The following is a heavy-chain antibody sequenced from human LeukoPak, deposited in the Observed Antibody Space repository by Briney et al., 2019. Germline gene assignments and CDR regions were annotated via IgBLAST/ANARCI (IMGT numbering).Heavy chain of an antibody. CDR2: IYYSGST. Sequence: SETLSLTCTVSGGSISSYYWSWIRQPPGKGLEWIGYIYYSGSTNYNPSLKSRVTISVDTSKNQFSLKLSSVTAADTAMYYCARGGSFFRYYFDYWGQGTLVTVSS. V-gene: IGHV4-59*01. CDR3: ARGGSFFRYYFDY. J-gene: IGHJ4*02. CDR1: GGSISSYY. D-gene: IGHD3-3*01.